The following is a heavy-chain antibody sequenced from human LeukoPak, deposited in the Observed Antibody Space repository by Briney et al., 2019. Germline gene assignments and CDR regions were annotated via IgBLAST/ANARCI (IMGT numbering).Heavy chain of an antibody. CDR2: ISAYNANT. CDR1: GYTFTNYG. J-gene: IGHJ4*02. CDR3: ARSHSGSLRAPFDY. Sequence: ASVKVSCKASGYTFTNYGIIWVRQAPGQGLERMGWISAYNANTNYPQKVQGRVTLTTDTSTSTAYMELRSLTSDDTAVYYCARSHSGSLRAPFDYWGQGTLVTVSS. D-gene: IGHD3-22*01. V-gene: IGHV1-18*01.